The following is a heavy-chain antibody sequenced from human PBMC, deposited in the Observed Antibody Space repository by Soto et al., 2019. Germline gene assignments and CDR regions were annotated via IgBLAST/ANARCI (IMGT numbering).Heavy chain of an antibody. J-gene: IGHJ4*02. CDR2: ISGGVTGT. CDR3: AKGNYYDNFGNWVANQAFDY. D-gene: IGHD3-10*01. CDR1: GFTFTNYA. V-gene: IGHV3-23*01. Sequence: VSLSVACAACGFTFTNYAVHGVRQAPGKGLEWVSSISGGVTGTYSADAVKGRFTISSDKSRNTVYLQMSSLRAEDTAVYYCAKGNYYDNFGNWVANQAFDYWGQGNLVTVSS.